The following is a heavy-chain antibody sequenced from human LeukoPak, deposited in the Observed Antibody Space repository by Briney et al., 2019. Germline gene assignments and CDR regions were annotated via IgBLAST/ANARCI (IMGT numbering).Heavy chain of an antibody. CDR3: ARAKGIAVAGTHFDY. Sequence: ASVKVSCKASGYTFTSYYIHWVRQAPGQGLEWMGIINPSGGSTSYAQKFQGRVTMTRDTSTSTVYMELSSLRSEDTAVYYCARAKGIAVAGTHFDYWGQGTLVTVSS. D-gene: IGHD6-19*01. V-gene: IGHV1-46*03. CDR1: GYTFTSYY. J-gene: IGHJ4*02. CDR2: INPSGGST.